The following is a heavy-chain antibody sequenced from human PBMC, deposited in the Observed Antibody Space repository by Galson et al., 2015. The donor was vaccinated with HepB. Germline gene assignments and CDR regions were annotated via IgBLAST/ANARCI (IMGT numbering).Heavy chain of an antibody. CDR2: IIPILGIA. Sequence: SVKVSCKASGGTFSSYTISWVRQAPGQGLEWMGRIIPILGIANYAQKFQGRVTITADKSTSTAYMELSSLRSEDTAVYYCASMTDYGGNPCYWGQGTLVTVSS. D-gene: IGHD4-23*01. V-gene: IGHV1-69*02. CDR3: ASMTDYGGNPCY. J-gene: IGHJ4*02. CDR1: GGTFSSYT.